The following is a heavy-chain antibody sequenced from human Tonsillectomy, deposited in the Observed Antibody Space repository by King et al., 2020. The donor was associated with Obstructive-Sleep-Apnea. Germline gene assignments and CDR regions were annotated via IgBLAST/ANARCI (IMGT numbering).Heavy chain of an antibody. Sequence: VQLQESGPGLVKPSETLSLTCTVSGGSISNYYWNWIRQPPGKGLEWIGYIYYSGSSNYNPSLKSRVTISVDTSKNQFSLELTSVTAADTAVYYCARVPYGSGIIDWFDPWGQGTLVTVSS. CDR2: IYYSGSS. J-gene: IGHJ5*02. CDR1: GGSISNYY. D-gene: IGHD3-10*01. CDR3: ARVPYGSGIIDWFDP. V-gene: IGHV4-59*01.